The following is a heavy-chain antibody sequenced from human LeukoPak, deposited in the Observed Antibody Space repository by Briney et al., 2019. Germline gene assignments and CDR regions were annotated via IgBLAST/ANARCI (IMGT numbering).Heavy chain of an antibody. CDR2: INPSGGST. D-gene: IGHD3-3*01. CDR1: GYTFTRHY. Sequence: GASVKLSCKASGYTFTRHYIHWVRQAPGQGPEWLGIINPSGGSTNYAQKVQGRVTMTRDTSTSTVYMELSSLRSEDTAMYYCASWGGEAKHGLWSGPFDYWGQGTLVTVSS. CDR3: ASWGGEAKHGLWSGPFDY. V-gene: IGHV1-46*01. J-gene: IGHJ4*02.